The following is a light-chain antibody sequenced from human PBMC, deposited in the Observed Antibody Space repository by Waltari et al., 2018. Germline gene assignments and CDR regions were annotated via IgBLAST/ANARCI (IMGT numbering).Light chain of an antibody. CDR3: QHYGSSPIT. CDR2: GAS. V-gene: IGKV3-20*01. J-gene: IGKJ5*01. Sequence: EFVLTQSPGTLSLSPGEIATLSCRASQSISSSFLAWYQQKPGQAPRLLIYGASSRATGIPDRFSGSGSGTDFTLAISRLEAEDFAVYYCQHYGSSPITFGQGTRLDIK. CDR1: QSISSSF.